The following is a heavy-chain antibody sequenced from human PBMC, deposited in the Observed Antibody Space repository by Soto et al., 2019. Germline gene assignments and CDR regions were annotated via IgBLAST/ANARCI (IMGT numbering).Heavy chain of an antibody. J-gene: IGHJ5*02. D-gene: IGHD6-13*01. CDR1: GFSLSTSGVG. Sequence: QITLKESGPTLVKPTQTLTLTCTFSGFSLSTSGVGVGWIRQPPGKALEWLALIYWNDDKRYSASLKSRLTITKDIYRHQVVLTMANTDPADTATYYCARPALAAAAPYNWFDPLGQGTLVTVSS. CDR3: ARPALAAAAPYNWFDP. V-gene: IGHV2-5*01. CDR2: IYWNDDK.